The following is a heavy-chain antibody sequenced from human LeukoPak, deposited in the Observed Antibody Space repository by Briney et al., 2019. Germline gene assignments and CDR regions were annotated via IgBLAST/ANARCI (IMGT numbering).Heavy chain of an antibody. CDR1: EFTFSSYG. CDR2: ISSSSNYI. D-gene: IGHD1-14*01. CDR3: ARVVSENWFDP. Sequence: PGGSLRLSCAASEFTFSSYGMNWVRQAPGKGLEWVSSISSSSNYIYLADSVKGRFTISRDNAKNSLYLQMNSLRAEDTAVYYCARVVSENWFDPWGQGTLVTVSS. V-gene: IGHV3-21*01. J-gene: IGHJ5*02.